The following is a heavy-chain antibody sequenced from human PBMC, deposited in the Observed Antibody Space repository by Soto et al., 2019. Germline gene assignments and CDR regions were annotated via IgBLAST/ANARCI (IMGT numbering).Heavy chain of an antibody. CDR1: GFTVSSNY. CDR3: ARDRSDPGFRGYYYMDV. CDR2: IYSGGST. V-gene: IGHV3-53*04. Sequence: LRLSCAASGFTVSSNYMSWGRQAPGKGLEWVSVIYSGGSTYYADSVKGRFTISRHNSKNTLYLQMNSLRAEDTAVYYCARDRSDPGFRGYYYMDVWGKGTTVTVSS. J-gene: IGHJ6*03. D-gene: IGHD3-10*01.